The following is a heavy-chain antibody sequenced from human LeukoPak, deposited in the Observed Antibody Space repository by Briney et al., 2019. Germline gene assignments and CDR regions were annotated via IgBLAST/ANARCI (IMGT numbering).Heavy chain of an antibody. D-gene: IGHD5-18*01. J-gene: IGHJ6*02. CDR2: IYHSGST. CDR1: GGSISSSNW. Sequence: PSETLSLTCAVSGGSISSSNWWSWVRQPPGKGLEWIGEIYHSGSTNYNPSLKSRVTISVDKSKNQFSPKLSSVTAADTAVYHCARDRAQLWLRNYYGMDVWGQGTTVTVSS. CDR3: ARDRAQLWLRNYYGMDV. V-gene: IGHV4-4*02.